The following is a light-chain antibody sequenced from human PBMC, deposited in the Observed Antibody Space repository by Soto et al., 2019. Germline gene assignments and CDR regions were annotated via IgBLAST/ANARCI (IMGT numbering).Light chain of an antibody. CDR1: QSVSSNY. CDR3: QQYGSSPT. V-gene: IGKV3-20*01. CDR2: GAS. J-gene: IGKJ1*01. Sequence: DIVLTQSPGNLSLSPGERATLSCRASQSVSSNYLAWYQQKPGQAPRLLIYGASSRATGIPDRFSGSGSGTDFTLTISRLEPEDFAVYYCQQYGSSPTFGQGTTVDIK.